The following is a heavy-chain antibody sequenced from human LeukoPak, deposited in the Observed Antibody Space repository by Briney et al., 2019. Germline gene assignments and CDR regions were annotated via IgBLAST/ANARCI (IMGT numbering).Heavy chain of an antibody. J-gene: IGHJ4*02. V-gene: IGHV3-30*02. CDR1: GFVLSDYG. CDR3: AKESDSGYHSEGPRN. Sequence: GGSLRLSCAASGFVLSDYGMHWVRQAPGKGLEWVAFGRNDGSSEYYVGSVKGRFTISRDKSKNTLYLQMNGLRVEDTAVYSCAKESDSGYHSEGPRNWGLGTLVTVSS. D-gene: IGHD5-12*01. CDR2: GRNDGSSE.